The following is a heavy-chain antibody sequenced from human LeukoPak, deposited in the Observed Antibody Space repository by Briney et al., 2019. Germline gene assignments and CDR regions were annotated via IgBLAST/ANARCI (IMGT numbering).Heavy chain of an antibody. Sequence: ASVNVSCKASGYTFTRYGISWVRQAPGQGLEWMGWISAYNGNTKYAQNLQGRVTMTTDTSTSTAYMELRSLSSDDTAVYYGARENCSGGTCRKADYWGQGTLVTVSS. CDR3: ARENCSGGTCRKADY. D-gene: IGHD2-15*01. CDR1: GYTFTRYG. J-gene: IGHJ4*02. CDR2: ISAYNGNT. V-gene: IGHV1-18*01.